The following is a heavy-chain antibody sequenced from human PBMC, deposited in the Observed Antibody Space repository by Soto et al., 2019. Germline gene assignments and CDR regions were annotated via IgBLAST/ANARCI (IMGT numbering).Heavy chain of an antibody. Sequence: QVQLQESGPGLVKPSETLSLTCTVSGGSVSSGSYYWTWIRQPPGKGLEWIGYIYYSGSTNYNSSLKSRVTISVDTYKNQFSLKPTSVTAADTAVYYCARDRGYYDSSGYLKAFDIWGQGTMVTVSS. J-gene: IGHJ3*02. CDR3: ARDRGYYDSSGYLKAFDI. CDR1: GGSVSSGSYY. CDR2: IYYSGST. D-gene: IGHD3-22*01. V-gene: IGHV4-61*01.